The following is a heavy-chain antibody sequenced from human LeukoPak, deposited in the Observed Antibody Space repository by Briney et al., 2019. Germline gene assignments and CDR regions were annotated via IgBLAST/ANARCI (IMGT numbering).Heavy chain of an antibody. V-gene: IGHV1-8*01. CDR2: MNPNSGNT. D-gene: IGHD6-19*01. Sequence: ASVKVSCKASGYTFTSYDINWVRQATGQGLEWMGWMNPNSGNTGYAQKFQGRVTMTRDTSISTAYMELSSLRSEDTAVYYCARVAKVSAVAYRRTPRNWFDPWGQGTLVTVSS. J-gene: IGHJ5*02. CDR3: ARVAKVSAVAYRRTPRNWFDP. CDR1: GYTFTSYD.